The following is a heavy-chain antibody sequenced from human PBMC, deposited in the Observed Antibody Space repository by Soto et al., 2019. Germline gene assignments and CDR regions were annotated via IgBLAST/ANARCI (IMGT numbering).Heavy chain of an antibody. D-gene: IGHD3-3*01. V-gene: IGHV3-30-3*01. CDR2: ISYNGNNK. CDR1: GFTFNNYA. J-gene: IGHJ6*02. CDR3: AREGHDFWSGCPGVTVDV. Sequence: QVQLVQSGGGVVQPGRSLTLSCAASGFTFNNYALHWVRQAPGEGLEWVTVISYNGNNKYYADSVKGRFTISRDNSKNTLYLQMNSLRAEDTAVYYCAREGHDFWSGCPGVTVDVWGQGTTVIVSS.